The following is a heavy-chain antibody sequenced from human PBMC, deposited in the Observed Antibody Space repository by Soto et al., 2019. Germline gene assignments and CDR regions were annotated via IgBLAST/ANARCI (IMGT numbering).Heavy chain of an antibody. J-gene: IGHJ3*02. CDR2: ISSSSSYI. V-gene: IGHV3-21*01. Sequence: GGSLRLSCAASGFTFSSYSMNWVRQAPGKGLERVSSISSSSSYIYYADSVKGRFTISRDNAKNSLYLQMDSLRAEDTAVYYCAREKGLTAMVTRDAFDIWGQGTMVTVSS. CDR3: AREKGLTAMVTRDAFDI. D-gene: IGHD5-18*01. CDR1: GFTFSSYS.